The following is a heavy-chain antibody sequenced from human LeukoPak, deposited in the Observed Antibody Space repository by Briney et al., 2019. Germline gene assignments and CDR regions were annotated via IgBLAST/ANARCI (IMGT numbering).Heavy chain of an antibody. CDR3: ARRDRDGNNPPYYFDY. CDR2: IYHTGGA. J-gene: IGHJ4*02. D-gene: IGHD5-24*01. V-gene: IGHV4-4*02. CDR1: GVPIASHSW. Sequence: SGTLSLTCAVSGVPIASHSWWSWVRQPPGKGLEWIGEIYHTGGANYKPSLKSRVTMSVDTSNNHFSLKLTSVTAADTAVYYCARRDRDGNNPPYYFDYWGQGTLVIVSS.